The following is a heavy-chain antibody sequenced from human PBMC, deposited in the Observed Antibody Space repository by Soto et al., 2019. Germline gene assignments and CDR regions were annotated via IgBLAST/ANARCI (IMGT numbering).Heavy chain of an antibody. CDR3: AKDWCSGTTCYCLEN. V-gene: IGHV3-23*01. Sequence: EVQLLESGGGLVQPGGSLRLSCAASGFTFSSYAMSWVRQAPGKGLEWVSSVSGSSGSKSYADSVKGRFTISRDNSKSTVYLQMNSLRADVTAVYFCAKDWCSGTTCYCLENWGQGTLVAVSS. J-gene: IGHJ4*02. CDR2: VSGSSGSK. D-gene: IGHD1-7*01. CDR1: GFTFSSYA.